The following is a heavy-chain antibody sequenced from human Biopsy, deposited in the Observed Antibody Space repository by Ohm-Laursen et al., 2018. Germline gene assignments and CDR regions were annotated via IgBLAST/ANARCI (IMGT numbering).Heavy chain of an antibody. J-gene: IGHJ3*02. CDR1: GGSMTGYE. D-gene: IGHD1-26*01. V-gene: IGHV4-59*01. CDR2: IYYSGGT. CDR3: ARVEAGTYDALDI. Sequence: TLSLTCSVSGGSMTGYEWSWIRLAPGKGLEWIGYIYYSGGTKYNPSLASRVTFSVDMSKSQFSLKLYSVTAADTAVYYRARVEAGTYDALDIWGQGTLAAVSA.